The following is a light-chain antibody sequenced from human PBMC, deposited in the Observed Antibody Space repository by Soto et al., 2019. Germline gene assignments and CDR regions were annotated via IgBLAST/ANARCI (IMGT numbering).Light chain of an antibody. Sequence: DIQITQSPSTLSASLGDRDTITCRASQSISSWLAWYQQKPGKAPNLLIYFASTLQSGVPSRFSGSGSGTEFTLTISSLQPDDFATYYCQQYDTSPLTFGGGTKVDI. CDR1: QSISSW. CDR3: QQYDTSPLT. J-gene: IGKJ4*01. CDR2: FAS. V-gene: IGKV1-5*03.